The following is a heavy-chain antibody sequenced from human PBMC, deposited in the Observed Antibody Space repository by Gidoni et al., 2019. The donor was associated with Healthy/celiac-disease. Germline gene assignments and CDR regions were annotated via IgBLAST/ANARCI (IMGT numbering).Heavy chain of an antibody. CDR3: ARDQYDILTGYYNDHAFDI. J-gene: IGHJ3*02. V-gene: IGHV1-18*01. CDR1: GYSFPSYG. D-gene: IGHD3-9*01. Sequence: QVQLVLSGAEVTKPGASVKVSCNASGYSFPSYGNSRVRQAPGQELEWMGWNSAYNGNTNYAQKLQGRVSMTTDTSTSTAYMELRSLRSDDTAVYYCARDQYDILTGYYNDHAFDIWGQGTMVTVSS. CDR2: NSAYNGNT.